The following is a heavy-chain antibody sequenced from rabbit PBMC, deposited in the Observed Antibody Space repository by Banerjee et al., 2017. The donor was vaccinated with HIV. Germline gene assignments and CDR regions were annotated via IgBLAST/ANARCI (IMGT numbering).Heavy chain of an antibody. CDR1: GIDFSSYYY. D-gene: IGHD7-1*01. CDR2: IDVGGSGST. CDR3: VRETETYDGYAGYGYYFNL. V-gene: IGHV1S40*01. Sequence: QQLEESGGDLVKPGASLTLTCKASGIDFSSYYYMSWVRQAPGKGLEWIACIDVGGSGSTYYATWAKGRFTISKTSSTTVTLQMNSLTAADTATYFCVRETETYDGYAGYGYYFNLWGPGTLVTVS. J-gene: IGHJ4*01.